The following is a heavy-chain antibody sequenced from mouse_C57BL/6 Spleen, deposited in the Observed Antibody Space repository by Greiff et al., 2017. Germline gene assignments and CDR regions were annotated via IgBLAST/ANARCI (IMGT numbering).Heavy chain of an antibody. D-gene: IGHD1-1*01. CDR1: GYAFSSYW. CDR3: ARRPRGSSYGYAMDY. Sequence: VQLVESGAELVKPGASVKISCKASGYAFSSYWMNWVKQRHGKGLEWIGKIYPGDGDTSYNGKFKGKATLTADKSSSTAYMQLRSLTSEDSSVYFCARRPRGSSYGYAMDYWGQGASVTVSS. CDR2: IYPGDGDT. J-gene: IGHJ4*01. V-gene: IGHV1-80*01.